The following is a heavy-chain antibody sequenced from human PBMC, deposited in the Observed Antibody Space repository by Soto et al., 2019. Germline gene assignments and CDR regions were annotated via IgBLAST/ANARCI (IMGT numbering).Heavy chain of an antibody. Sequence: QVQLQESGPGLVKPSETLSLTCTVSGGSISSYYWSWIRQPPGKGLEWIGYIYYSGSTNYNPSLKSRVTISVDTSKNQFSLKLSSVTAADTAVYYCARDPQGHCSGGSCYPDAFDIWGQGTMVTVSS. CDR2: IYYSGST. D-gene: IGHD2-15*01. CDR3: ARDPQGHCSGGSCYPDAFDI. V-gene: IGHV4-59*01. J-gene: IGHJ3*02. CDR1: GGSISSYY.